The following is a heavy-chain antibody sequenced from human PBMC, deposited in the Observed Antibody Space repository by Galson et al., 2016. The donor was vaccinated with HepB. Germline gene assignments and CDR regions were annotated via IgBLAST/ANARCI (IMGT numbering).Heavy chain of an antibody. Sequence: SVKVSCKASGYTFSSYGINWVRQAPGQGLEWMGWISTYNGNTDYAQNLQGRVTMTTDTSTSTAYMELRSLRSDDTAVYYCAREQEVGYGMDDWGQGTTVTVSS. CDR3: AREQEVGYGMDD. CDR1: GYTFSSYG. V-gene: IGHV1-18*01. CDR2: ISTYNGNT. J-gene: IGHJ6*02. D-gene: IGHD1-26*01.